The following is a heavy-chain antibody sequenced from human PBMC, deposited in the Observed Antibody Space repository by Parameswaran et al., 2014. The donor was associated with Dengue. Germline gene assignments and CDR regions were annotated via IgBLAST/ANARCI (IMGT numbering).Heavy chain of an antibody. CDR1: GGSFSGYY. J-gene: IGHJ4*02. CDR3: ARAVAGTGGRGGPEDNFDY. V-gene: IGHV4-34*01. CDR2: INHSGST. D-gene: IGHD6-19*01. Sequence: SQTLSLTCAVYGGSFSGYYWSWIRQPPGKGLEWIGEINHSGSTNYNPSLKSRVTISVDTSKNQFSLKLSSVTAADTAVYYCARAVAGTGGRGGPEDNFDYWGQGTLVTVSS.